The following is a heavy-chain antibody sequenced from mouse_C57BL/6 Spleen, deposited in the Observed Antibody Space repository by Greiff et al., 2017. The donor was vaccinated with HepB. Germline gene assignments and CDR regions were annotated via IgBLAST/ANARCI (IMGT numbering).Heavy chain of an antibody. CDR2: IRLKSDNYAT. D-gene: IGHD2-5*01. CDR1: GFTFSNYW. V-gene: IGHV6-3*01. Sequence: EVQGVESGGGLVQPGGSMKLSCVASGFTFSNYWMNWVRQSPEKGLEWVAQIRLKSDNYATHYAESVKGRFTISRDDSKSSVYLQMNNLRAEDTGIYYCTSYSNWFAYWGQGTLVTVSA. CDR3: TSYSNWFAY. J-gene: IGHJ3*01.